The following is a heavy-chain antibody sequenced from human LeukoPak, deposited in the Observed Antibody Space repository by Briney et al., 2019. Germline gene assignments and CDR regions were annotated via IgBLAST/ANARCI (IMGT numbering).Heavy chain of an antibody. CDR1: GFTFGRYA. D-gene: IGHD3-10*01. CDR2: ISGSSGDI. V-gene: IGHV3-23*01. CDR3: AKDRFGSGSPNWFGP. J-gene: IGHJ5*02. Sequence: GGSLRLPCAGSGFTFGRYAMSWIRQVPGKGLEGVSAISGSSGDIFYTDSVKGRFTISRDNSKNTLYLQMNSLRAGDTAVYYCAKDRFGSGSPNWFGPWGQGTLVTVSS.